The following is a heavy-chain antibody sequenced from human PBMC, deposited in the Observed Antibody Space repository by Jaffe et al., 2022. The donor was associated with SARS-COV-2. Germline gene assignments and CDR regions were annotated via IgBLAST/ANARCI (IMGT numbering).Heavy chain of an antibody. V-gene: IGHV1-18*01. CDR3: ARLRYGSNCFDY. J-gene: IGHJ4*02. CDR2: ISGINGNT. CDR1: GYTFTSSG. D-gene: IGHD2-2*01. Sequence: QVQLVQSGAEVKKPGASVKVSCKTSGYTFTSSGISWVRQAPGQGLEWMGWISGINGNTDYAQKLQGRVTMTTDTSTSTAYMELRSLRSDDTAVYYCARLRYGSNCFDYWGQGTLVTVSS.